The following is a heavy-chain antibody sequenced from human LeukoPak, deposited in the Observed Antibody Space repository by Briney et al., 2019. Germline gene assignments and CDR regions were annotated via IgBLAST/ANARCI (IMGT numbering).Heavy chain of an antibody. CDR1: GGTFSSYA. CDR3: ARDREGYCSSTSCYPSNWFDP. J-gene: IGHJ5*02. CDR2: IIPIFGTA. Sequence: ASVKVSCKASGGTFSSYAISWVRQAPGQGLEWMGGIIPIFGTANYAQKFQGRVTITADKSTSTAYMELSSLRSEDTAVYYCARDREGYCSSTSCYPSNWFDPWGQGTLVTVSS. D-gene: IGHD2-2*01. V-gene: IGHV1-69*06.